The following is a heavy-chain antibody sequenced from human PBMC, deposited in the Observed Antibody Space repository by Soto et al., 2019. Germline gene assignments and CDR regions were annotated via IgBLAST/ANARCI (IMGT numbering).Heavy chain of an antibody. Sequence: EVQLVESGGGLVKPGGSLRLSCAASGFTFSSYSMNWVRQAPGKGLEWVSSISSSSSYIYYEDSVKGRFTISRDNAKNSLYLQMNSLRAEDTAVYYCARVTGAYGDYEPYYYYGMDVWGQGTTVTVSS. D-gene: IGHD4-17*01. CDR3: ARVTGAYGDYEPYYYYGMDV. J-gene: IGHJ6*02. CDR2: ISSSSSYI. CDR1: GFTFSSYS. V-gene: IGHV3-21*01.